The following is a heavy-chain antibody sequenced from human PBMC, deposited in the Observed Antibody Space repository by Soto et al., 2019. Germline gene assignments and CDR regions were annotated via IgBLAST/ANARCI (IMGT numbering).Heavy chain of an antibody. CDR3: ARAGRYYYDSSGYSLGY. CDR2: IIPIFGTA. Sequence: QVQLVQSGAEVKKPGSSVKVSCKASGGTFSSYAISWVRQAPGQGLEWMGGIIPIFGTANYAQKFQGRVTITADESTSTAYMELSSVSSEDTAVYYCARAGRYYYDSSGYSLGYWGQGTLLTVSS. CDR1: GGTFSSYA. D-gene: IGHD3-22*01. J-gene: IGHJ4*02. V-gene: IGHV1-69*01.